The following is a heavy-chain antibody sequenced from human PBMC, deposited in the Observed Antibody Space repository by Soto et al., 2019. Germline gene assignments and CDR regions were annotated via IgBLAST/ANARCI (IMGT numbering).Heavy chain of an antibody. V-gene: IGHV1-18*01. Sequence: QIQLVQSGTEVKRSGASVKVSCKTSCYSFTTYGLSWVRQAPGRGLEGGGWISGYNGNTNCAQKFQGTVILTTDTPTTTGYMEIKSLSSDDTAVYYCVRDTYYYHSSGPAPFEYWGQGTQVTVSS. D-gene: IGHD3-22*01. CDR1: CYSFTTYG. J-gene: IGHJ4*02. CDR2: ISGYNGNT. CDR3: VRDTYYYHSSGPAPFEY.